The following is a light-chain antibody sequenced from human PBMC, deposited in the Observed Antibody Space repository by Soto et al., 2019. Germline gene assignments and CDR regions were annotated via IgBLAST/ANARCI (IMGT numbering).Light chain of an antibody. Sequence: EIVLTQSPGTLSLSPGERATLSCRASQTVSSSYLAWYQQKPGQAPRLLIYGSASRATGIPDRFSGSGSGTDFTLTISRLEPEDFAVYYCQQYVSSLWTFGQGTKVEI. CDR1: QTVSSSY. CDR3: QQYVSSLWT. J-gene: IGKJ1*01. V-gene: IGKV3-20*01. CDR2: GSA.